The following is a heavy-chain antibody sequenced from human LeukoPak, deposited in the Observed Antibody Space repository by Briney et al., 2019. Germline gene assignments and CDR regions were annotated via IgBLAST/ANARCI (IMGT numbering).Heavy chain of an antibody. V-gene: IGHV3-23*01. CDR3: AKGCVTALDY. Sequence: GGSLRLSCAASGFTFSNYAMTWVRQAPGKGLDWVSAVSDSGDGTYYADSVKGRFTISRDNSKNTLYLQMNSLRAEDTAVYYCAKGCVTALDYWGQGTLVTVSS. D-gene: IGHD2-21*02. CDR1: GFTFSNYA. J-gene: IGHJ4*02. CDR2: VSDSGDGT.